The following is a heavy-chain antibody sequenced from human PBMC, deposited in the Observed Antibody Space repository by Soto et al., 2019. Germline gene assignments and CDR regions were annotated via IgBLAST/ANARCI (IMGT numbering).Heavy chain of an antibody. CDR3: ARXKASTSLLTHYYYAMDV. J-gene: IGHJ6*02. CDR2: INPSGGRT. CDR1: GYTFINYY. Sequence: ASVKVSCKSSGYTFINYYVHWVRQAPGQGLEWMGMINPSGGRTTYPQKFQGRVTMTRDTSTSTVYVELSSLRSDDTAVFYCARXKASTSLLTHYYYAMDVWGQGTTVTVSS. V-gene: IGHV1-46*01.